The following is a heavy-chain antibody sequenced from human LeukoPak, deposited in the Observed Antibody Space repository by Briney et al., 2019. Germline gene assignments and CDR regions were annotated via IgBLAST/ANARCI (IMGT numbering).Heavy chain of an antibody. CDR1: GYTFTAYY. Sequence: ASVKVSCKASGYTFTAYYMHWVRQAPGQGLEWMGWINPNSGGTNYAQKFQGRVTMTRDTSISTAYMELSRLRFDDTAVYYCARSTVLWFGESNADYYYGMDVWGQGTTVTVSS. J-gene: IGHJ6*02. V-gene: IGHV1-2*02. D-gene: IGHD3-10*01. CDR3: ARSTVLWFGESNADYYYGMDV. CDR2: INPNSGGT.